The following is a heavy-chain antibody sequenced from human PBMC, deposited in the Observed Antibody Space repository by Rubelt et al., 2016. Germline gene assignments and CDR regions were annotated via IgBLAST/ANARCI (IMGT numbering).Heavy chain of an antibody. Sequence: QLQLQESGPGLVKPSETLSLTCTVSGGSISSSSYYWGWIRQPPGKGLEWIGSIYYSGSTYYNPSLQSRVTISVDTSKNQFSLKLSSVTAADTAVYYCASGPDYGDYISYGMDVWGQGTTVTVSS. CDR2: IYYSGST. D-gene: IGHD4-17*01. J-gene: IGHJ6*02. V-gene: IGHV4-39*07. CDR3: ASGPDYGDYISYGMDV. CDR1: GGSISSSSYY.